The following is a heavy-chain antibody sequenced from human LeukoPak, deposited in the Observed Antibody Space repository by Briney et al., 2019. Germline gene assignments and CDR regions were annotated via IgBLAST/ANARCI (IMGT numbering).Heavy chain of an antibody. CDR3: ARGYSSSWYDAFDI. D-gene: IGHD6-13*01. CDR2: IYSGGST. V-gene: IGHV3-53*01. J-gene: IGHJ3*02. CDR1: GFTVSSNY. Sequence: GGSLRLSCAASGFTVSSNYMSWVRQAPGKGLEWVSVIYSGGSTYYADSVKGRFTISRDNSKNTLYLQMNSLRAEDTAVYYCARGYSSSWYDAFDIWGQGTMVTVSS.